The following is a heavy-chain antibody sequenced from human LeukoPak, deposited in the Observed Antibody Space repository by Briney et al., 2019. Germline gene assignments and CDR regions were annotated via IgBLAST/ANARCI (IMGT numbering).Heavy chain of an antibody. CDR2: ISSSSSYI. Sequence: GGSLRLSCAASGFTFSSNSMNWVRQAPGKGLEWVSSISSSSSYIYYADSVKGRFTISRDNAKNSLYLQMNSLRAEDTAVYYCARDVIVVVPAAIGYYMDVWGKGTTVTVSS. J-gene: IGHJ6*03. CDR3: ARDVIVVVPAAIGYYMDV. V-gene: IGHV3-21*01. CDR1: GFTFSSNS. D-gene: IGHD2-2*02.